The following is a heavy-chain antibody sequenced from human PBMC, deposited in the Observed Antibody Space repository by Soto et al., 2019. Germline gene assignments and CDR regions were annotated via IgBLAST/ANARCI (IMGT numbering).Heavy chain of an antibody. CDR1: GFTYSDFW. J-gene: IGHJ1*01. D-gene: IGHD3-3*01. CDR3: AREPRVLAY. V-gene: IGHV3-7*01. Sequence: ESGGGVVQPGGSLSLSCVASGFTYSDFWMAWVRQVPGRGLEWVAYMNPDGSQTFYVDSVKGRFTISRDNAKNSLYLRITSLRVEDSAVYYCAREPRVLAYWGQGTLVAVSS. CDR2: MNPDGSQT.